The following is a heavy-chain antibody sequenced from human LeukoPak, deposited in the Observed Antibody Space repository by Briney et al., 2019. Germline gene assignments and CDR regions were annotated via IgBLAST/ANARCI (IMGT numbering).Heavy chain of an antibody. V-gene: IGHV1-8*01. J-gene: IGHJ4*02. CDR1: GYTFTSYD. D-gene: IGHD2-15*01. CDR3: ASRDCSGGSCYSAGPFDY. CDR2: MNPNSGNT. Sequence: ASVKVSCKASGYTFTSYDINRVRQATGQGLEWMGWMNPNSGNTGYAQKFQGRVTITADESTSTAYMELSSLRSEDTAVYYCASRDCSGGSCYSAGPFDYWGQGTLVTVSS.